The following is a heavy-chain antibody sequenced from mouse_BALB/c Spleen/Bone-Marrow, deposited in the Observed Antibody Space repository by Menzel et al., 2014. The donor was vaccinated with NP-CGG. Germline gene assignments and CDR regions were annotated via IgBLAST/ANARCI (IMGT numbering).Heavy chain of an antibody. CDR1: GFNIKDTY. D-gene: IGHD2-3*01. J-gene: IGHJ3*01. V-gene: IGHV14-3*02. CDR2: IDPANDNT. Sequence: EVKLLESGAEFVKPGASVKLSCTASGFNIKDTYMHWVKRRPEQGLEWIGRIDPANDNTKYDPKFQGKATITAGTSSNTAYLQLSSLTSEDTAVYYCARVDGYYAWFAYWGQGTLVTVSA. CDR3: ARVDGYYAWFAY.